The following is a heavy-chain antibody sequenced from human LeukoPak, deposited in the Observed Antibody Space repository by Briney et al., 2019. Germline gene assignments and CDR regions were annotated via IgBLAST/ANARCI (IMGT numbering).Heavy chain of an antibody. Sequence: SETLSLTCAVYGGSFSGYYWSWIRQPPGKGLEWIGEINHSGSTNYNPSLKSRVTISVDTSKNQFSLKPSSVTAADTAVYYCARGPRMFDPWGQGTLVTVSS. CDR3: ARGPRMFDP. CDR2: INHSGST. CDR1: GGSFSGYY. V-gene: IGHV4-34*01. J-gene: IGHJ5*02.